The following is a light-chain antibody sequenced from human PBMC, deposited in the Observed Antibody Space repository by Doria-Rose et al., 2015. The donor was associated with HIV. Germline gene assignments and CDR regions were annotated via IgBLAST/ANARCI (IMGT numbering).Light chain of an antibody. CDR2: WAS. CDR1: QSLLYTSKNY. Sequence: DIRVTQSPESLGMSLGERATLNCKYNQSLLYTSKNYLAWYQQKPGQPPKLLINWASTRQSGVPARFSGSGSGTDVTLTVSNLEAEDVAVYYCQQDYDTPSFGPGSTVDIK. J-gene: IGKJ3*01. V-gene: IGKV4-1*01. CDR3: QQDYDTPS.